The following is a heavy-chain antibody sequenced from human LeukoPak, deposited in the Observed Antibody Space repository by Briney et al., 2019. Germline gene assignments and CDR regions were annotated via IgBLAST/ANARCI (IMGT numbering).Heavy chain of an antibody. V-gene: IGHV1-69*01. CDR2: IIPIFGTA. J-gene: IGHJ5*02. Sequence: SVKVSCRASGGTFSSYAISWVRQAPGQGLEWMGGIIPIFGTANYAQKFQGRVTITADESTSTAYMELSSLRSEDTAVYYCARDLGYCSGGSCYAGWFDPWGQGTLVTVSS. CDR3: ARDLGYCSGGSCYAGWFDP. CDR1: GGTFSSYA. D-gene: IGHD2-15*01.